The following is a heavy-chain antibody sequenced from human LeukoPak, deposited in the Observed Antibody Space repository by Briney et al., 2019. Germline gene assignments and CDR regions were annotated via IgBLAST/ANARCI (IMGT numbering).Heavy chain of an antibody. CDR2: IYSGGST. J-gene: IGHJ6*02. CDR1: GFTVSSNY. Sequence: GGSLRFSCAASGFTVSSNYMSWVRQAPGKGLEWVSVIYSGGSTYYADSVKGRFIISRDNSKNTLNLQMNSLRAEDTAVYYCARGDSNYGMDVWGQGTTVTVSS. V-gene: IGHV3-66*01. CDR3: ARGDSNYGMDV. D-gene: IGHD3-22*01.